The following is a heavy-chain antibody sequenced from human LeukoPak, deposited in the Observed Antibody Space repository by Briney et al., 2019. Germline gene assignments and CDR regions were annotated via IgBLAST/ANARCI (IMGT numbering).Heavy chain of an antibody. CDR3: ATTTTSSYSSGRAR. CDR1: GFTFSNYT. Sequence: GGSLRLSCAATGFTFSNYTLHWVRQAPGKGLQWVALISNDGSNKYHADSAKGRFTISRDNFKNTLYLQVNSLRVEDTAVYYCATTTTSSYSSGRARWGQGTLVTVSS. CDR2: ISNDGSNK. D-gene: IGHD3-22*01. J-gene: IGHJ4*02. V-gene: IGHV3-30-3*01.